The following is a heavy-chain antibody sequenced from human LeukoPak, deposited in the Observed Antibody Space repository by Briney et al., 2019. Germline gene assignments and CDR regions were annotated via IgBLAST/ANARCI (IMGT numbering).Heavy chain of an antibody. D-gene: IGHD3-10*01. Sequence: ASVKVSCKASGYTFTSYDINWVRQATGQGLEWMGWMNPNSGNTGYAQKFQGRVTMTRNTSISTAYMELSSLRAEDTAVYYCARAPEIYYYGSGSYYNLDYWGQGTLVTVSS. CDR1: GYTFTSYD. V-gene: IGHV1-8*01. CDR2: MNPNSGNT. CDR3: ARAPEIYYYGSGSYYNLDY. J-gene: IGHJ4*02.